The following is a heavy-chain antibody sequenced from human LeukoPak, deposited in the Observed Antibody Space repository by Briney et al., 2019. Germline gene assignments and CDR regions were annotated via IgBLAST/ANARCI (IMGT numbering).Heavy chain of an antibody. D-gene: IGHD3-22*01. J-gene: IGHJ4*02. CDR1: GFTFSSYW. Sequence: PGGSLRLSCAASGFTFSSYWMSWVRQAPGKGLEWVANIKQDGSEKYYADSVKGRFTISRDNSKNTLYLQMNSLRAEDTAVYYCAKDQILYYYDSSGYYSDYWGQGTLVTVSS. CDR2: IKQDGSEK. CDR3: AKDQILYYYDSSGYYSDY. V-gene: IGHV3-7*01.